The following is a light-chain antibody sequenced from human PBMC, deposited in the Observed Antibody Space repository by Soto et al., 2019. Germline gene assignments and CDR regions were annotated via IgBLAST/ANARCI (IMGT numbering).Light chain of an antibody. CDR1: QSVSSY. CDR3: QQYNNWPLT. Sequence: EIVMTHSPATLSVSPGERATLSSRASQSVSSYLAWYQQKPGQAPRLLIYGASTRATDIPARFSGSGSGTEFTLTISSLQSEDFALYYCQQYNNWPLTFGGGTKVDIK. CDR2: GAS. J-gene: IGKJ4*01. V-gene: IGKV3-15*01.